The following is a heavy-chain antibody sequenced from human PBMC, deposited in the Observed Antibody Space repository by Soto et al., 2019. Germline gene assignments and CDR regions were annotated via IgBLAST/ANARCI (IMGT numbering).Heavy chain of an antibody. D-gene: IGHD5-18*01. Sequence: ASVKVSCKASGGTFSSYAISWVRQAPGQGLEWMGGIIPIFGTANYAQKFQGRVTITADESTSTAYMELSSLRSEDTAVYYCARVVSAMVRYGLSPIDYWGQGTLGTVSP. CDR1: GGTFSSYA. J-gene: IGHJ4*02. CDR3: ARVVSAMVRYGLSPIDY. V-gene: IGHV1-69*13. CDR2: IIPIFGTA.